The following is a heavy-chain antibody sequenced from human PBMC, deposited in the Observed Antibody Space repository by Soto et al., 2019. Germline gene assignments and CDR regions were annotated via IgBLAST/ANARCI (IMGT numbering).Heavy chain of an antibody. CDR3: VKVGHLEPGNLEWLSYFDY. CDR1: GFTFSSYA. Sequence: QVLLVDSGGGVVQPGRSLRLSCAASGFTFSSYAMNWVRQAPGKGLEWVALISHDGINKYYADSVRGRFTISRDSSTNTLFLQMNSLTTEDTAVYYCVKVGHLEPGNLEWLSYFDYWGQGTLVTVSS. D-gene: IGHD3-3*01. CDR2: ISHDGINK. J-gene: IGHJ4*02. V-gene: IGHV3-30-3*01.